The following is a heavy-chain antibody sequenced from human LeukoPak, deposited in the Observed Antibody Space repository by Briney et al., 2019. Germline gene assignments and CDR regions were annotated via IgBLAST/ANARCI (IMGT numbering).Heavy chain of an antibody. CDR3: ARVPAFGVVIKYYFDY. CDR2: IYYSGST. D-gene: IGHD3-3*01. CDR1: GGSISSGDYY. V-gene: IGHV4-30-4*08. Sequence: PSETLSLTCTVSGGSISSGDYYWSWIRQPPGKGLEWIGYIYYSGSTYYNPSLKSRVTISVDTSKNQFSLKLSSVTAADTAVYYCARVPAFGVVIKYYFDYWGQGTLVTVSS. J-gene: IGHJ4*02.